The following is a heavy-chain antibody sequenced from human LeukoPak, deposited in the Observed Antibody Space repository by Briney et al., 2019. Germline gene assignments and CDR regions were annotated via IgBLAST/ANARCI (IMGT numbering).Heavy chain of an antibody. J-gene: IGHJ4*02. CDR1: GGTFSSYA. D-gene: IGHD6-6*01. CDR3: ARVEYSSSSPFDY. V-gene: IGHV1-69*13. CDR2: IIPIFGTA. Sequence: SVKVSCKASGGTFSSYAISWVRPAPGQGLEWMGGIIPIFGTANYAQKFQGRVTITADESTSTAYMELSSLRSEDTAVYYCARVEYSSSSPFDYWGQGTLVTVSS.